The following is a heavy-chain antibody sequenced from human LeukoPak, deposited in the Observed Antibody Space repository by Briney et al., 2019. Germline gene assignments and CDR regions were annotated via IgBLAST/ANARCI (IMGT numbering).Heavy chain of an antibody. D-gene: IGHD3-10*01. CDR1: GGSISPYY. CDR2: IYYSGST. Sequence: SETLSLTRTVSGGSISPYYWSWIRQPPGKGLEWIGYIYYSGSTNYNPSLKSRVTISVDMSKNQFSLKLSSVSAADTAIYYCARYYGSGSYDYWGQGTLVTVSS. V-gene: IGHV4-59*01. J-gene: IGHJ4*02. CDR3: ARYYGSGSYDY.